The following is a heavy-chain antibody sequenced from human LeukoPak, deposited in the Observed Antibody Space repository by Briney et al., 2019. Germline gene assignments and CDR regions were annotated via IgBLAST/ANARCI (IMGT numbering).Heavy chain of an antibody. Sequence: PSETLSLTCAVSGGSISSYYWNWVRQPPGKGLEWIGNIYSSGSTDYNPSLKSRVTISLDTSKFQFSLRLTSVTAADTAVYYCARADPNASGYFYRFNWFDPWGQGTPVTVSS. J-gene: IGHJ5*02. CDR1: GGSISSYY. D-gene: IGHD3-10*01. CDR3: ARADPNASGYFYRFNWFDP. V-gene: IGHV4-59*01. CDR2: IYSSGST.